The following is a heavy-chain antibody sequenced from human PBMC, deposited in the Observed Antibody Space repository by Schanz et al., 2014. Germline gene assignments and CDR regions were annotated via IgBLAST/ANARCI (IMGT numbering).Heavy chain of an antibody. D-gene: IGHD2-2*01. V-gene: IGHV3-23*04. J-gene: IGHJ4*02. CDR1: EFSFSSFG. CDR3: AKVAPAATYLDS. CDR2: ITRQGTT. Sequence: EVQLVESGGGLVQPRGSLRLSCAASEFSFSSFGMNWVRQAPGRGLEWVSGITRQGTTYYADFVKGRFSISRDLSSNTLYLQMNSLSAEDTAVYYCAKVAPAATYLDSWGLGTLVTVSS.